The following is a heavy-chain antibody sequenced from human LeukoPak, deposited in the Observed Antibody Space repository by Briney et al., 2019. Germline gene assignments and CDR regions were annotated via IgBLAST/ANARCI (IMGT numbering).Heavy chain of an antibody. D-gene: IGHD6-13*01. CDR1: GFTFSGSA. Sequence: GGSLKLSCAASGFTFSGSAMHWVRQASGKGLEWVGRIRSKANSYATAYAASVKGRFTISRDESKNTAYLQMNSLKTEDTAVYYCTRYTAAAGSPFDYWGQGTLVTVSS. V-gene: IGHV3-73*01. CDR3: TRYTAAAGSPFDY. CDR2: IRSKANSYAT. J-gene: IGHJ4*02.